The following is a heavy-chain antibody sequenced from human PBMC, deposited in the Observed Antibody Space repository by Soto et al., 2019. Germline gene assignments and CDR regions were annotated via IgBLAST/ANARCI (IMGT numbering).Heavy chain of an antibody. Sequence: GESLKISCKGSGYSFTSYWIGWVRQMPGKGLEWMGIIYPGDSDTRYGPSFQGQVTISADKSISTAYLQWSSLKASDTAMYYCARHNDYSNYYYYGMDVWGQGTTVTVS. V-gene: IGHV5-51*01. J-gene: IGHJ6*02. CDR1: GYSFTSYW. D-gene: IGHD4-4*01. CDR3: ARHNDYSNYYYYGMDV. CDR2: IYPGDSDT.